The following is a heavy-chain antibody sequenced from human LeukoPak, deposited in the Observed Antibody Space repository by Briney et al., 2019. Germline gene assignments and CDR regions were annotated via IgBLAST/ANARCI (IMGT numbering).Heavy chain of an antibody. J-gene: IGHJ6*02. CDR1: GGSISSYY. Sequence: SETLSLTCTVSGGSISSYYWSWIRQPPGKGLEWIGYIYYSGSTNYNPSLKGRVTISVDTSKNQFSLKLSSVTAADTAVYYCARNGSGSYYNGYYYGMDVWGQGTTVTVSS. V-gene: IGHV4-59*01. CDR2: IYYSGST. CDR3: ARNGSGSYYNGYYYGMDV. D-gene: IGHD3-10*01.